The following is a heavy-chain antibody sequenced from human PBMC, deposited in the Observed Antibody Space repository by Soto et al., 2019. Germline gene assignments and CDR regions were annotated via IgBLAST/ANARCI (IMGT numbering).Heavy chain of an antibody. CDR1: GGSVSSGSYY. D-gene: IGHD4-4*01. CDR3: ARHSSNKEYYYYYYYMDV. V-gene: IGHV4-61*01. Sequence: PSETLSLTCTVSGGSVSSGSYYWSWIRQPPGKGLEWIGHIYYSGSTNYNPSLKSRVTISVDTSKNQFSLKLSSVTAADTAVYYCARHSSNKEYYYYYYYMDVWGKGTTVTVSS. J-gene: IGHJ6*03. CDR2: IYYSGST.